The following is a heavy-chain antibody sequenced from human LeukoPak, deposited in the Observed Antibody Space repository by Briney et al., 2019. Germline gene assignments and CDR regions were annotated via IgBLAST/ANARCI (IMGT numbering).Heavy chain of an antibody. J-gene: IGHJ3*02. CDR2: IDDSGNT. CDR1: GGSISRYY. V-gene: IGHV4-59*01. CDR3: ARSDYHNSGSHTVFDAFDI. Sequence: SESLSLTCTVSGGSISRYYWSWIRRPPRKGQEWIAYIDDSGNTNYNPSLKSQVTISVDKSKNQFSLKLSFVTAADTAMYYCARSDYHNSGSHTVFDAFDIWGQGTRVTVSS. D-gene: IGHD3-10*01.